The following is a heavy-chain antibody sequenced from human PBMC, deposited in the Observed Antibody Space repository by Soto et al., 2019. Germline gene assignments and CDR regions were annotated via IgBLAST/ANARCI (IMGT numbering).Heavy chain of an antibody. V-gene: IGHV3-7*03. Sequence: EVQLVESGGGLVQPGGSLRLSCAASGFSFSTHWMKWVRQAPGKGLEWVADIKQDETEKYYVDSVKGRFTISRDNAKNSLYLQMNNLRAEDTAIYYCARGDYFDRRFDDWGQGTLVTVSS. CDR2: IKQDETEK. D-gene: IGHD3-22*01. CDR1: GFSFSTHW. J-gene: IGHJ4*02. CDR3: ARGDYFDRRFDD.